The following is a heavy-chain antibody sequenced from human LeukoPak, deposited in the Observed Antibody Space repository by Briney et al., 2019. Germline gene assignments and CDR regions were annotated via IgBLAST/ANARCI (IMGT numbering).Heavy chain of an antibody. Sequence: GGSLSLSCAASGFTFSSFGMSWVRQAPGKGLEWVSHIGARGVNTYYADSVKGRFTISRDNSKNTLYLQMNSLRAEDTAVYYCAKRTGDFRARPFDYCGQGTLVTVSS. CDR2: IGARGVNT. CDR1: GFTFSSFG. D-gene: IGHD2-21*02. V-gene: IGHV3-23*01. CDR3: AKRTGDFRARPFDY. J-gene: IGHJ4*02.